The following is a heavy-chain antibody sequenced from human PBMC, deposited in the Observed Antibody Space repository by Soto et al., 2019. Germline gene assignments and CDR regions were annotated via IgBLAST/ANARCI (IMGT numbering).Heavy chain of an antibody. CDR3: ARDKGYCSDTSCPDFDY. V-gene: IGHV1-46*01. Sequence: ASVKVSCKASGYTFTSYYMHWVRQAPGQGLEWMGIVNPSLGGTNYAQKFQGRFTMVVDTSTSTAYMELNSLRYEDTAVYYCARDKGYCSDTSCPDFDYWGQGTLVTVSS. J-gene: IGHJ4*02. CDR2: VNPSLGGT. D-gene: IGHD2-15*01. CDR1: GYTFTSYY.